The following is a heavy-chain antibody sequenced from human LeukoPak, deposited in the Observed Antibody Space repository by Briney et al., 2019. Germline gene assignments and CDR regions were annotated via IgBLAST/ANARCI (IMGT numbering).Heavy chain of an antibody. CDR2: ISDRGDYI. CDR3: VRDKGMVTAMGYSYYYAMDV. J-gene: IGHJ6*02. Sequence: GGSLRLSCDPSGFTFSTYSMNWVRQAPGKGPEWVSSISDRGDYIHYADSVKGRFTISRDNAKNSLSLQMNSLRGEDTAVYYCVRDKGMVTAMGYSYYYAMDVWGQGTTVTVSS. D-gene: IGHD2-21*02. V-gene: IGHV3-21*01. CDR1: GFTFSTYS.